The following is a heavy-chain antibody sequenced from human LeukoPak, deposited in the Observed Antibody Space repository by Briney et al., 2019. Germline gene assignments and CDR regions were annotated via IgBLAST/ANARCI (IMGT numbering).Heavy chain of an antibody. J-gene: IGHJ5*02. D-gene: IGHD1-26*01. CDR3: ALVGADFRWFDP. CDR2: IYYSGST. V-gene: IGHV4-59*01. Sequence: PSETLSLTCTVSGGSISSYYWSWIRQPPGKGLEWIGYIYYSGSTNYNPSLKSRVTISVDTSKNQFSLKLSSVTAADTAVYYCALVGADFRWFDPWGQGTLVTVSS. CDR1: GGSISSYY.